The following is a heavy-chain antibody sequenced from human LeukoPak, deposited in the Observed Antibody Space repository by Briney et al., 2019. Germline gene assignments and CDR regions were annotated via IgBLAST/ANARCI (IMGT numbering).Heavy chain of an antibody. CDR3: ARDVAGGQQWLVQYLDY. CDR1: GFTFSSCS. Sequence: KSGGSLRLSCAASGFTFSSCSMNWVRQAPGKGLEWVSSISSSSSYIYYADSVKGRFTISRDNAKNSLYLQMNSLRAEDTAVYYCARDVAGGQQWLVQYLDYWGQGTLVTVSS. J-gene: IGHJ4*02. D-gene: IGHD6-19*01. CDR2: ISSSSSYI. V-gene: IGHV3-21*01.